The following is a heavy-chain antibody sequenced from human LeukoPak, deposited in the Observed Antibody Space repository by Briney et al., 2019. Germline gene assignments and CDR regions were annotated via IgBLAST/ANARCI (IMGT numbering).Heavy chain of an antibody. CDR1: GFTFSSYA. V-gene: IGHV3-23*01. J-gene: IGHJ6*03. Sequence: GGSLRLSCAASGFTFSSYAMSWVRQAPGKGLEWVSAISGSGGSTYYADSVKGRFTISRDNSKNTLYLQMNSLRAEDTAVYYCARAPEIIRSSWPSIASYYYYYMDVWGKGTTVTVSS. D-gene: IGHD6-13*01. CDR3: ARAPEIIRSSWPSIASYYYYYMDV. CDR2: ISGSGGST.